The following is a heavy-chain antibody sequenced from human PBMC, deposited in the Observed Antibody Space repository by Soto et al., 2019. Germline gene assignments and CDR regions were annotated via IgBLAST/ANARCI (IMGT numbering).Heavy chain of an antibody. CDR1: GGSISSGGYS. Sequence: SETLSLTCAVSGGSISSGGYSWSWIRQPPGKGLEWIGYIYHSGSTYYNPSLKSRVTISADRSKNQFSLKLSSVTAADTAVYYCARGAPVRFDPWGQGTLVTVSS. D-gene: IGHD2-8*01. CDR2: IYHSGST. V-gene: IGHV4-30-2*01. J-gene: IGHJ5*02. CDR3: ARGAPVRFDP.